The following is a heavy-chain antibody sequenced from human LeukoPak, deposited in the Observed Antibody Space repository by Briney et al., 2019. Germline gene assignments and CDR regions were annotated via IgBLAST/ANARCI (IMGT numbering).Heavy chain of an antibody. D-gene: IGHD6-19*01. J-gene: IGHJ3*02. V-gene: IGHV3-9*01. CDR3: AKVLSSGLRNDAFDI. CDR1: GFTFDDYA. CDR2: ISWNSGSI. Sequence: GRSLRLSCAASGFTFDDYAMHWVRQAPGKGLEWVSGISWNSGSIGYADSVKGRFTISRDNAKNSLYLQMNSLRAEDTALYYCAKVLSSGLRNDAFDIWGQGTVVTVSS.